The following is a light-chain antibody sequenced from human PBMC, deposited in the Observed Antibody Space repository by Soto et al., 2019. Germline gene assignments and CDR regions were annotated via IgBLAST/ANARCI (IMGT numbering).Light chain of an antibody. CDR1: SSDVGGYNY. J-gene: IGLJ1*01. Sequence: QSVLTQPASVSGSPGQSITISCTGTSSDVGGYNYVSWYQQHPGKAPRLIISDVSNRASGISNRFSGSRSGNTASLTISGLQPEDEADYYCSSDTSTSTPYVFGTGTKLTVL. CDR2: DVS. V-gene: IGLV2-14*03. CDR3: SSDTSTSTPYV.